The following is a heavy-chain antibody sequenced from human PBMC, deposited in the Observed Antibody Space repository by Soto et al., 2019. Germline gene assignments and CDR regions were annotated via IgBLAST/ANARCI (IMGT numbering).Heavy chain of an antibody. CDR3: AKAGGYYDILTGYPPQNYYHYGMDV. CDR1: GFTFSSYG. D-gene: IGHD3-9*01. CDR2: ISYDGSNK. V-gene: IGHV3-30*18. Sequence: PGGSLRLSCAASGFTFSSYGMHWVRQAPGKGLEWVAVISYDGSNKYYADSVKGRFTISRDNSKNTLYLQMNSLRAEDMAVYYCAKAGGYYDILTGYPPQNYYHYGMDVWGQGTTVTVSS. J-gene: IGHJ6*02.